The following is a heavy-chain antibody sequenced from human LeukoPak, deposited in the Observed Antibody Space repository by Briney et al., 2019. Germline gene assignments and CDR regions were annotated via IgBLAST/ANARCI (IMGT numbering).Heavy chain of an antibody. J-gene: IGHJ4*02. D-gene: IGHD5-12*01. CDR1: GFTFGDYA. CDR2: LYSSGYS. Sequence: PGGSLRLSCTASGFTFGDYAMSWVRQAPGKGLEWVSVLYSSGYSKYADSVKGRFSISRDNSENTLSLQMNSLRAEDTAVYYCAAKGNGYTGIYVFAHWGRGTLVTVSS. CDR3: AAKGNGYTGIYVFAH. V-gene: IGHV3-66*01.